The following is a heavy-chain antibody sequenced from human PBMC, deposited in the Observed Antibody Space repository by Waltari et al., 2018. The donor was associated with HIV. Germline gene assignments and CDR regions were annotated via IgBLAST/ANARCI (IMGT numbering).Heavy chain of an antibody. V-gene: IGHV4-59*01. J-gene: IGHJ2*01. D-gene: IGHD2-2*01. Sequence: QVQLQESGPGLGKPSETLSLTCTVSGGSISSYYWSWIRQPPGKGLEWIGYIYYSGSTNYNPSLKSRVTISVDTSKNQFSLKLSSVTAADTAVYYCARGIRVTSSWYFDLWGRGTLVTVSS. CDR1: GGSISSYY. CDR2: IYYSGST. CDR3: ARGIRVTSSWYFDL.